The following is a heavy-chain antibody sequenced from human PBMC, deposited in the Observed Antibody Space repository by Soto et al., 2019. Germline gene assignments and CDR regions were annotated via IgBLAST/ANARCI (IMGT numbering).Heavy chain of an antibody. Sequence: QVQLVQSGAEVKKPGSSVKVSCKASGGTFSSYAINWVRQAPGQGLEWLGGIIPIFGTTNYAQQFQGRVTITADESTTTAYMELSSLRSEDTAVYYCARNRGDGYKYGDYWGQGTLVSVSS. D-gene: IGHD5-12*01. J-gene: IGHJ4*02. V-gene: IGHV1-69*01. CDR2: IIPIFGTT. CDR1: GGTFSSYA. CDR3: ARNRGDGYKYGDY.